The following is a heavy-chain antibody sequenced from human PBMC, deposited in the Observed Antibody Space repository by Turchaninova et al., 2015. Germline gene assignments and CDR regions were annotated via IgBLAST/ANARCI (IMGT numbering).Heavy chain of an antibody. D-gene: IGHD3-10*01. CDR3: TREVTGVDY. J-gene: IGHJ4*02. CDR1: GFTFGDYA. Sequence: EVQLVESGGGLVQPGRSLRLSCTASGFTFGDYAMRWFRQAPGNGLEWVGFIRSNAFGGQTDSAESVIGGFPISRADSKSIDYLQMNSLKYEETAVDYCTREVTGVDYWGQGTLVTVSS. CDR2: IRSNAFGGQT. V-gene: IGHV3-49*03.